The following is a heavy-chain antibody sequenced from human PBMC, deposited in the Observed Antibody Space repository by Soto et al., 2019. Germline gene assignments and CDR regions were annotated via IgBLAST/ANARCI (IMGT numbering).Heavy chain of an antibody. V-gene: IGHV4-59*01. Sequence: SETLSLTCTVSGGSISSYYWSWIRQPPGKGLEWIGYIYYSGSTNYNPSLKSRVTISVDTSKNQFSLKLSSVTAADTAVYYCARAEPSVAGTLFDYWGQGTLVTVSS. D-gene: IGHD6-19*01. CDR1: GGSISSYY. J-gene: IGHJ4*02. CDR3: ARAEPSVAGTLFDY. CDR2: IYYSGST.